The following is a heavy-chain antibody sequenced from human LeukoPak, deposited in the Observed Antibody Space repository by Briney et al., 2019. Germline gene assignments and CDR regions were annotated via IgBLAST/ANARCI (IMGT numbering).Heavy chain of an antibody. CDR2: INHSGST. CDR1: GGSFSGYY. CDR3: ARFNYGDYVWDAFDI. D-gene: IGHD4-17*01. Sequence: SETLSLTCAVYGGSFSGYYWSWIRQPPGKGLEWIGEINHSGSTNYNPSLKSRVTISVDTSKNQFSLKLSSVTAADTAVYYCARFNYGDYVWDAFDIWGQGTVVTVSS. V-gene: IGHV4-34*01. J-gene: IGHJ3*02.